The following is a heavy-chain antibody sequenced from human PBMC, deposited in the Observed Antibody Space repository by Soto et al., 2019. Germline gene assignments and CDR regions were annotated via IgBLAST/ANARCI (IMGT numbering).Heavy chain of an antibody. CDR1: GYSFSDNW. J-gene: IGHJ5*02. CDR2: IWPRDSDT. CDR3: ARRLAQGWFHX. D-gene: IGHD5-12*01. Sequence: PGESLKISCKGSGYSFSDNWMGWVRQTPGKGLELMGIIWPRDSDTRYSPSFQGQVTISADRSISTAYLQWSSLKASDTGMYYCARRLAQGWFHXWGQGTLVTVSX. V-gene: IGHV5-51*01.